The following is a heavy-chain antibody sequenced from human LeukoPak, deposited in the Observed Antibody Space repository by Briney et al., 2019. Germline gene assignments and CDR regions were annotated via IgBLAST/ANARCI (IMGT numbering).Heavy chain of an antibody. CDR3: AKGKGSTGWYD. J-gene: IGHJ4*02. V-gene: IGHV3-23*01. Sequence: PGGSLRLSCAASGFTFSTYAMSWVRQAPGGGLEWVSAVRESGSRTYYADSVKARFTISRDTPKNTLYLQMTGLRAEDTALYYCAKGKGSTGWYDWGQGTLVTVSS. CDR1: GFTFSTYA. CDR2: VRESGSRT. D-gene: IGHD6-19*01.